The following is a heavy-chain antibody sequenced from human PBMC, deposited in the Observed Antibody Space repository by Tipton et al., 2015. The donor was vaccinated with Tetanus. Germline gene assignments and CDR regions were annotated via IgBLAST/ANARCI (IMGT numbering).Heavy chain of an antibody. J-gene: IGHJ3*02. CDR1: GITVKDFA. V-gene: IGHV3-9*01. CDR2: ISWNSNTI. CDR3: AKRLSNVRMTRGAFDI. D-gene: IGHD2/OR15-2a*01. Sequence: SLRLSCAGSGITVKDFAMHWVRQAPGKGLEWVSGISWNSNTIGYADSVKGRFTISRDNAKSSLYLQMNSLRAEDTAVYYCAKRLSNVRMTRGAFDIWGQGTMVTVSS.